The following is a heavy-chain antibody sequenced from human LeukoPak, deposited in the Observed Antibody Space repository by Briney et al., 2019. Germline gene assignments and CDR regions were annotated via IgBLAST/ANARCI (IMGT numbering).Heavy chain of an antibody. Sequence: PGGSLRLSCVASGFTVSSNYMSWVRQAPGKGLEWVSLIYSSDGAYYADSVKGRFTISRDNSKNTLYLQMNSLGAEDTAAYYCARDADSWGQGTLVTVSS. CDR3: ARDADS. V-gene: IGHV3-66*01. J-gene: IGHJ4*02. CDR2: IYSSDGA. CDR1: GFTVSSNY.